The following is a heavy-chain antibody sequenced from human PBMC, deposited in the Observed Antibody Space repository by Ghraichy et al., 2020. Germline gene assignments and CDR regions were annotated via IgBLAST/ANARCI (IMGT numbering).Heavy chain of an antibody. D-gene: IGHD3-16*01. CDR2: INPKSGET. V-gene: IGHV1-2*02. CDR3: SRGAVLGARY. CDR1: GYTLTAYY. Sequence: ASVKVSCKASGYTLTAYYIHWVRQAPGQGLEWMGRINPKSGETNYGQNFQGGVTMTRDTSISTAYLEVASLTSGDTAVYYCSRGAVLGARYWGQGSLVIVSS. J-gene: IGHJ4*02.